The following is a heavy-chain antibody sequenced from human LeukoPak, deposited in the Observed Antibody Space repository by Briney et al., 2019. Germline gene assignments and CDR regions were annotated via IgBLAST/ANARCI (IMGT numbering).Heavy chain of an antibody. CDR1: GFTFSESW. D-gene: IGHD2-8*01. V-gene: IGHV3-7*03. Sequence: PGGSLRLSCVVSGFTFSESWMNWVRQTPGKGLEGVASIKEDGSERQCVDSVKGRFSISRDNTKGSLFLQLNSLRAEDTAVYYCARDLGYXXNGVXXTRFDCWGQXTXXXVSS. CDR3: ARDLGYXXNGVXXTRFDC. CDR2: IKEDGSER. J-gene: IGHJ4*02.